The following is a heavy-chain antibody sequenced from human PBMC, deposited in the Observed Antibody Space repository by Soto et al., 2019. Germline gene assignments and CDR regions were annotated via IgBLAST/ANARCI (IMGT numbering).Heavy chain of an antibody. D-gene: IGHD4-17*01. Sequence: QLQLQESGPGLVKPSETLSLTCTVSGGSISSSNYYWGWIRQPPGKGLEWIGSIYYSGSTYYNSSHKNRLTISVDTSRNQFSRNLTSVTAADTAVYHCATLPHYGDPKAGFWGQGTLVTVSS. CDR2: IYYSGST. V-gene: IGHV4-39*01. CDR3: ATLPHYGDPKAGF. J-gene: IGHJ4*02. CDR1: GGSISSSNYY.